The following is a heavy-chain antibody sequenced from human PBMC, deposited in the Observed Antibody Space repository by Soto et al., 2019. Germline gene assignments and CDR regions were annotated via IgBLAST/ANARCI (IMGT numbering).Heavy chain of an antibody. CDR2: ISGSGGST. CDR3: AKEPTLLWFGELSSYYFDY. V-gene: IGHV3-23*01. D-gene: IGHD3-10*01. J-gene: IGHJ4*02. CDR1: GFTFSSYA. Sequence: EVQLLESGGGLVQPGGSLRLSCAASGFTFSSYAMSWVRQAPGKGLEWVSAISGSGGSTYYADSVKGRFTISRYNSKNTLYLQMNSLRAEDTAVYYCAKEPTLLWFGELSSYYFDYWGQGTLVTVSS.